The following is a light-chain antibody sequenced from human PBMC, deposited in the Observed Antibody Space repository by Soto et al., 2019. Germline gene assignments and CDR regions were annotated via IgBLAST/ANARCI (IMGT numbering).Light chain of an antibody. V-gene: IGKV3-15*01. J-gene: IGKJ5*01. CDR1: QSVSSD. CDR2: SAS. Sequence: EIVITQSPSTLSVSPGEGATLSCRASQSVSSDLAWYQQKPGQAPRLLIYSASARANGIPARFGGSGSGTEFTLTISSLQSEDFAVYYCQQYNKWPLITFGQGTRLEIK. CDR3: QQYNKWPLIT.